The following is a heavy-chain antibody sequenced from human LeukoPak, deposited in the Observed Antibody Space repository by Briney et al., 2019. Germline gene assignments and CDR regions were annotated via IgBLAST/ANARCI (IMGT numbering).Heavy chain of an antibody. J-gene: IGHJ3*02. V-gene: IGHV3-30-3*01. CDR1: GFTFSSYA. CDR2: ISYDGSNK. D-gene: IGHD3-10*01. Sequence: GGPLRLSCAASGFTFSSYAMHWVRQAPGKGLEWVAVISYDGSNKYYADSVKGRFTISRDNSKNTLYLQMNSLRAEDTAVYYCARDRAGSLALDAFDIWGQGTMVTVSS. CDR3: ARDRAGSLALDAFDI.